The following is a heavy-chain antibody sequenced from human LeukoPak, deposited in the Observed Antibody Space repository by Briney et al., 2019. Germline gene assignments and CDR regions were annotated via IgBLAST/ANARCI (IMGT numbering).Heavy chain of an antibody. D-gene: IGHD1-14*01. V-gene: IGHV7-4-1*02. CDR1: GYSFNSNG. CDR3: ARDRTLFDY. CDR2: INTNTGNP. Sequence: RASVKVSCKASGYSFNSNGMNWVRQAPGQGLEWMGWINTNTGNPTYAQGFTGRFVFSLDTSVSTAYLQISSLKTEDTAVYYCARDRTLFDYWGQGTLVTVSS. J-gene: IGHJ4*02.